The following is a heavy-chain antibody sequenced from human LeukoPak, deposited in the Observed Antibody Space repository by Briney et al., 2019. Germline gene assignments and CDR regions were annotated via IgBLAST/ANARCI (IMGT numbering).Heavy chain of an antibody. Sequence: PGGSLRLSCAASGFTFSSYGMHWVRQAPGKGLEWVAVISYDGSNKYYADSVKGRFTISRDNSKNTLYLQMDSLRAEDTAVYYCANGAGAAGDYFDYWGQGTLATVSS. CDR3: ANGAGAAGDYFDY. J-gene: IGHJ4*02. CDR1: GFTFSSYG. V-gene: IGHV3-30*18. D-gene: IGHD4/OR15-4a*01. CDR2: ISYDGSNK.